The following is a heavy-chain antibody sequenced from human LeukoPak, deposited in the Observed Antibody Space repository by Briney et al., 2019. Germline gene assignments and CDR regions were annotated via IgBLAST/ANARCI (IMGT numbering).Heavy chain of an antibody. CDR2: IYSGGST. V-gene: IGHV3-53*01. D-gene: IGHD6-13*01. J-gene: IGHJ4*02. Sequence: GGSLRLSCAASGFTFSSYGMHWVRQAPGKGLELVSVIYSGGSTYYADSVKGRFTISRDNSKNTLYLQMNSLRAEDTAVYYCARDSSSSLDYWGQGTLVTVSS. CDR3: ARDSSSSLDY. CDR1: GFTFSSYG.